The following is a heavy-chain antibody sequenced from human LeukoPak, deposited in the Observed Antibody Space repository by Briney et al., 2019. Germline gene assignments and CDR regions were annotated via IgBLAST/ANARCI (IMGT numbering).Heavy chain of an antibody. Sequence: PGGSLRLSCAASGFTFSSYAMSWVRQAPGKGLEWVSAISGSGGSTYYADSVKGRFTISRDNSKNTLYLQMSSLRAEDTAVYYCAKPNPGIRFLEWLSFPDYWGQGTLVTVSS. CDR1: GFTFSSYA. J-gene: IGHJ4*02. V-gene: IGHV3-23*01. CDR2: ISGSGGST. CDR3: AKPNPGIRFLEWLSFPDY. D-gene: IGHD3-3*01.